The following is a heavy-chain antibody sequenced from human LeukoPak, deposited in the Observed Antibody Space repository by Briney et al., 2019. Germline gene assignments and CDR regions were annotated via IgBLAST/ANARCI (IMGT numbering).Heavy chain of an antibody. Sequence: PGGSLRLSCAASGFTFSSYGMHWVRQAPGKGLEWVAVIWYDGSNKYYADSVKGRFTISRDNSKNTLYLQMNSLRAEDTAVYYCARDTPPTFSSWIYYYYYGTDVWGQGTTVTVSS. CDR2: IWYDGSNK. CDR1: GFTFSSYG. V-gene: IGHV3-33*01. CDR3: ARDTPPTFSSWIYYYYYGTDV. D-gene: IGHD6-13*01. J-gene: IGHJ6*02.